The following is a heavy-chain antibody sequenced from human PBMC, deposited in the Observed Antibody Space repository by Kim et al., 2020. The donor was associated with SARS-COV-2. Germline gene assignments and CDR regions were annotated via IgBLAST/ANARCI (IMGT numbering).Heavy chain of an antibody. CDR3: ARHYGSGRPYFDY. D-gene: IGHD3-10*01. J-gene: IGHJ4*02. V-gene: IGHV4-59*08. Sequence: HPSLKGRVTISVDTSKNQFSLKLSSVTAADTAVYYCARHYGSGRPYFDYWGQGTLVTVSS.